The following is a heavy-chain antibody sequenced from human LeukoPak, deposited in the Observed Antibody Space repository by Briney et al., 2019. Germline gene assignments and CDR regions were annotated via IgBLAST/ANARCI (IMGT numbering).Heavy chain of an antibody. J-gene: IGHJ5*02. Sequence: SVKVSCKASGGTFSSYTISWVRQAPGQGLEWMGRIIPILGIANYAQKFQGRVTITADKSTSTAYMELSSLRSEDTAVYYCARDLSGGYCYDHWGQGTLVTVSS. D-gene: IGHD1-26*01. CDR3: ARDLSGGYCYDH. V-gene: IGHV1-69*04. CDR1: GGTFSSYT. CDR2: IIPILGIA.